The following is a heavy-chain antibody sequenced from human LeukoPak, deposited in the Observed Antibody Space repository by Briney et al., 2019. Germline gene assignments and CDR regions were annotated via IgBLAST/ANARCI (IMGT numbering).Heavy chain of an antibody. CDR1: GYTFTAYP. J-gene: IGHJ4*02. D-gene: IGHD2-2*01. Sequence: ASVKVSCKASGYTFTAYPMHWVRQAPGQGLEWMGWINPNTGSTNYAQKFQGRVTMTRDTSISTAYMELSSLRSDDTALYYCARPTNIWSAFHFWGQGTLVTVSP. CDR2: INPNTGST. V-gene: IGHV1-2*02. CDR3: ARPTNIWSAFHF.